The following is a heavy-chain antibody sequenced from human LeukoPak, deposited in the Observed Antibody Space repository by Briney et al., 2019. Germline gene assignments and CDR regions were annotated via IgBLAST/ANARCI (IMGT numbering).Heavy chain of an antibody. CDR2: INREGSGT. CDR3: TRELEYRGSPDDAFDI. CDR1: GFSLSYFW. V-gene: IGHV3-74*01. Sequence: PGGSLRPSCAASGFSLSYFWTHWVRQAPGKGLVWVSRINREGSGTSYADSVEGRFTISRDNAKNTLSLQMSSLRGEDRAVYYCTRELEYRGSPDDAFDIWGQGTLVTVSS. J-gene: IGHJ3*02. D-gene: IGHD1-26*01.